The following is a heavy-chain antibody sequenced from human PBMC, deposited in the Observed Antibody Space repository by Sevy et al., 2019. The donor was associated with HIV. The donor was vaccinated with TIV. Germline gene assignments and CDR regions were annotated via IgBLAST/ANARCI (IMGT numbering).Heavy chain of an antibody. D-gene: IGHD5-12*01. Sequence: GGSLRLSCAASGFTFSSYSMNWVRQAPGKGLEWVSYISSSSSTIYYADSVKGRFTISRDNAKNSLYLQMNSLRDEDTAVYYCARDRGRYSGYDYYYYGMDVWGQRTTVTVSS. CDR3: ARDRGRYSGYDYYYYGMDV. V-gene: IGHV3-48*02. J-gene: IGHJ6*02. CDR1: GFTFSSYS. CDR2: ISSSSSTI.